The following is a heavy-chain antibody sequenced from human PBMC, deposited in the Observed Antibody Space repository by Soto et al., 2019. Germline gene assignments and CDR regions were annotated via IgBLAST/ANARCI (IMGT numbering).Heavy chain of an antibody. J-gene: IGHJ4*02. D-gene: IGHD5-18*01. CDR1: RFTFSSYD. CDR3: ARGYSYGYYYFDY. V-gene: IGHV3-13*01. Sequence: EVQLVESGGGLVQPGGSLRLSCAASRFTFSSYDMHWVRQTTGRGLEWVSTTGAAGDTYNPAAVKGRFTISRENAKNSLYLQMNSLRAEDTAVYYCARGYSYGYYYFDYWGQGTLVTVSS. CDR2: TGAAGDT.